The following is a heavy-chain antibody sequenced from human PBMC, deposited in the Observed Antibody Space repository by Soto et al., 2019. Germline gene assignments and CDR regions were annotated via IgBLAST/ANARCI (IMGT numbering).Heavy chain of an antibody. CDR3: ARGPISFLVRGGFYY. CDR2: IYYSGST. CDR1: GGSTSNYY. J-gene: IGHJ4*02. D-gene: IGHD2-8*01. Sequence: SETLSLTCTVSGGSTSNYYWSWIRQPPGKGLEWIGYIYYSGSTNYNPSLKRRVTISVDTSKNQFSLKLSSVTAADTAVYYCARGPISFLVRGGFYYWGQGTLVTVSS. V-gene: IGHV4-59*01.